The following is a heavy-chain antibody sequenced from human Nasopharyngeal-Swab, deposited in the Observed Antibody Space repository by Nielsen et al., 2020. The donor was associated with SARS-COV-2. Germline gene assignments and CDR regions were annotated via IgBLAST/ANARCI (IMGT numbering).Heavy chain of an antibody. D-gene: IGHD3-3*01. CDR3: ARDGLDYDFWSAYFMDV. CDR2: ISSSSSSYI. CDR1: GFTFNNYN. Sequence: GSLRLSCAASGFTFNNYNFNWVRQAPGKGLEWVSSISSSSSSYIYYADSVKGRFTISRDNAKNSLYLQMNSLRAEDTAVYYCARDGLDYDFWSAYFMDVWGQGTTVTVSS. J-gene: IGHJ6*02. V-gene: IGHV3-21*01.